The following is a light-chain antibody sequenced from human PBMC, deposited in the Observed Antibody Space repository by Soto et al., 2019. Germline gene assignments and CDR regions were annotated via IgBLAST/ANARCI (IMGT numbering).Light chain of an antibody. CDR1: HSINNY. V-gene: IGKV1-39*01. CDR2: AAS. CDR3: QQSYSTLGT. Sequence: IPMTQSPSSLSASVGDRVIITCRSDHSINNYLNWYQQRPGKVPKLLIYAASTLQSGVPSRFSVSGSGRVFTLTINSLQPEDFATYYCQQSYSTLGTFGRGTRVEV. J-gene: IGKJ2*01.